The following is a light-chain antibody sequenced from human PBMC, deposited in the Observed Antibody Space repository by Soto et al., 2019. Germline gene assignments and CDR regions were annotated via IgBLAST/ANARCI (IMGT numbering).Light chain of an antibody. CDR1: QSVSSY. CDR3: QQRSNWLT. CDR2: DAS. Sequence: EIVLKQSPATLSLSPGERATLSCRASQSVSSYLAWYQQKPGQAPMLLIYDASNRATGIPARFRGSGSGTDFTLAISSLEPEDVAVYYCQQRSNWLTFGGGTKVEL. J-gene: IGKJ4*01. V-gene: IGKV3-11*01.